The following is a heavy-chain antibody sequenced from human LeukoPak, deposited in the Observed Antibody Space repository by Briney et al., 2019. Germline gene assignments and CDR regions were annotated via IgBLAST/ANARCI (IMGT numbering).Heavy chain of an antibody. CDR2: IYSGGST. J-gene: IGHJ4*02. Sequence: GGSLRLSCAASGFTVSSNYMSWVRQAPGKGLEWVSIIYSGGSTYYADSVKGRFTISRDNSKNTLYLQMNSLRAEDTAVYYCAREGSSSWYFDYWGQGTLDTVSS. CDR1: GFTVSSNY. D-gene: IGHD6-13*01. V-gene: IGHV3-66*02. CDR3: AREGSSSWYFDY.